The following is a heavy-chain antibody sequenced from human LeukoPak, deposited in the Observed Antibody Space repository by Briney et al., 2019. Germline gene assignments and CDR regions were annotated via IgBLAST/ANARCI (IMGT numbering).Heavy chain of an antibody. J-gene: IGHJ4*02. V-gene: IGHV4-4*07. CDR1: GGSISSYY. Sequence: SQTLSLTCTVSGGSISSYYWSWIRQPPGKGLEWIGRIYTSGSTNYNPSLKSRVTMSVDTSKNQFSLKLSSVTAADTAIYYCARDEGGHDFWSGYTFDYWAREPWSPSPQ. CDR3: ARDEGGHDFWSGYTFDY. D-gene: IGHD3-3*01. CDR2: IYTSGST.